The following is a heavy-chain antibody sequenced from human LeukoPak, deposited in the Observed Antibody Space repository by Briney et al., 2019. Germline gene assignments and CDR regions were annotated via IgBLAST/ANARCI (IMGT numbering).Heavy chain of an antibody. Sequence: SETLSLTCTVSGGSISNYYWSWIRQPPGKGLEWIGYIYYSGSTNYNPSLKSRVTISVDTSKNQFSLKLSSVTAADTAAYYCARDAPGSTTGAFDPWGQGTLVTVSS. CDR3: ARDAPGSTTGAFDP. CDR1: GGSISNYY. V-gene: IGHV4-59*01. CDR2: IYYSGST. J-gene: IGHJ5*02. D-gene: IGHD2/OR15-2a*01.